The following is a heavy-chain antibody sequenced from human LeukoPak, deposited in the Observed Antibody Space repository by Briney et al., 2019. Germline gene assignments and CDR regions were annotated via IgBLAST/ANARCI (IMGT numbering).Heavy chain of an antibody. CDR3: AREGLCSGGSCYRPFFDY. D-gene: IGHD2-15*01. CDR1: GGSISSYY. CDR2: IYTSVST. V-gene: IGHV4-4*07. J-gene: IGHJ4*02. Sequence: SETLSLTCTVSGGSISSYYWSWIRQPAGKGLEWIGRIYTSVSTNYNPSLKSRVTMSVDTSKNQFSLKLSSVTAADTAVYYCAREGLCSGGSCYRPFFDYWGQGTLVTVSS.